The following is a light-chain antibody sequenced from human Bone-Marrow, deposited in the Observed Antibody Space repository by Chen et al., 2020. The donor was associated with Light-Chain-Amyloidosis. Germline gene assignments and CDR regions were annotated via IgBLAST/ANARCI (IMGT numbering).Light chain of an antibody. V-gene: IGKV1-39*01. CDR1: QSISSY. CDR3: QQTYSIPFT. Sequence: DIQMTQSPSSLSASVGDRVTITRRASQSISSYLNWYQQKPGTAPKLLIYAASSLQRGVPSRFSGSGSGTDFTLTISSLQPEDFATYYCQQTYSIPFTFGPGTKVDIK. CDR2: AAS. J-gene: IGKJ3*01.